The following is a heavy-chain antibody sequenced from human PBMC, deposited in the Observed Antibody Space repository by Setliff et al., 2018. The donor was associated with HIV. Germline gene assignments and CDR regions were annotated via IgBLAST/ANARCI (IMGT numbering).Heavy chain of an antibody. CDR2: IFYTGIT. CDR1: GGSIGSNTYY. D-gene: IGHD1-26*01. CDR3: ARDPGWANPEYFQH. J-gene: IGHJ1*01. V-gene: IGHV4-39*07. Sequence: SETLSLTCTVSGGSIGSNTYYWGWIRLPPGKGLEWVGSIFYTGITYYNPSLKSRLSISVDTSKNQFSLKLRSVTPADTAVYYCARDPGWANPEYFQHWGQGILVTVSS.